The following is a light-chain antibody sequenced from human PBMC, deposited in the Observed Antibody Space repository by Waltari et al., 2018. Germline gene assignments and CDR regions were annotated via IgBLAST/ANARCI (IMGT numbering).Light chain of an antibody. CDR1: QSVLYSSNNKNY. J-gene: IGKJ2*01. Sequence: DIVMTQSPDSLAVSLGERATINCKSSQSVLYSSNNKNYLAWYQQKPGQPPKLLIYWASTRESGVPDRFRGSGSGTEFTLTISSLQAEDVAVYYCQQYYSIPYTFGQGTKLEIK. V-gene: IGKV4-1*01. CDR2: WAS. CDR3: QQYYSIPYT.